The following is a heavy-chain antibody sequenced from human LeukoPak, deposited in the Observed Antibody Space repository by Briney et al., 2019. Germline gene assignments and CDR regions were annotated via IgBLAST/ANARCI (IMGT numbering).Heavy chain of an antibody. CDR1: GYIFTSYS. V-gene: IGHV1-18*01. J-gene: IGHJ3*02. D-gene: IGHD6-13*01. CDR3: AREEGAPIAAANI. CDR2: ISAYNGDT. Sequence: ASVKVSCKASGYIFTSYSISWVRQAPGQGLEWMGWISAYNGDTNYVQKLQGRVTMTTDTSTSTAYMELKGLRSDNTAVYYCAREEGAPIAAANIWGLGTKVTVSS.